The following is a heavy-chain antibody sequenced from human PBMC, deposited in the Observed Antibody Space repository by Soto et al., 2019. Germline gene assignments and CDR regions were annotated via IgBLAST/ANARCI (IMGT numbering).Heavy chain of an antibody. CDR3: AFQYYDSSGPHLYYYYGMDV. CDR1: GFTFSSYG. CDR2: ISYDGSNK. V-gene: IGHV3-30*03. Sequence: HPGGSLRLSCAASGFTFSSYGMHWVRQAPGKGLEWVAVISYDGSNKYYADSVKGRFTISRDNSKNTLYLQMNSLRAEDTAVYYCAFQYYDSSGPHLYYYYGMDVWGQGTTVTVSS. J-gene: IGHJ6*02. D-gene: IGHD3-22*01.